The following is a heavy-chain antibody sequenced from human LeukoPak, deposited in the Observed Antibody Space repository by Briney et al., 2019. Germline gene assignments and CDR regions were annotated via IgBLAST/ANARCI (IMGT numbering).Heavy chain of an antibody. Sequence: SETLSLTCTVSGGSISSYYWSWIRQPAGKGLEWIGRIYTSGSTNYNPSLKSRVTMSVDTSKNQFSLKLSSVTAADTAVYYCAREGEQWLSYYYYYYMDVWDKGTTVTISS. CDR2: IYTSGST. J-gene: IGHJ6*03. V-gene: IGHV4-4*07. CDR1: GGSISSYY. CDR3: AREGEQWLSYYYYYYMDV. D-gene: IGHD6-19*01.